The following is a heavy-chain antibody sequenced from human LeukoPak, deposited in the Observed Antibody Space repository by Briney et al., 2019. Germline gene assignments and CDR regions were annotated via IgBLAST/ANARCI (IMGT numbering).Heavy chain of an antibody. J-gene: IGHJ4*02. CDR2: ISSGSGYI. D-gene: IGHD3-10*01. CDR1: GFTFSSYS. CDR3: ARDGLGIDY. V-gene: IGHV3-21*01. Sequence: GGSLRLSCAASGFTFSSYSMNWVRQTPGKGLEWVSSISSGSGYIHYADSVKGRFTISRDNGKKSLYLQMNSLRAEDTAVYYCARDGLGIDYWGQGTLVTVSS.